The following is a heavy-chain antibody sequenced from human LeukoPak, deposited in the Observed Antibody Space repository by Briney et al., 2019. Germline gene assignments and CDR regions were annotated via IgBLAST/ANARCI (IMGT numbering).Heavy chain of an antibody. CDR1: GFTFSSYE. Sequence: PGGSLRLSCAASGFTFSSYEMNWVRQAPGKGLEWVSYISSSGSTIYYADSVKGRFTISRDNAKNSLYLQMNSLRAEDTAVYYCARIVDCSSTSCYDYWAREPWSPSPQ. D-gene: IGHD2-2*01. CDR3: ARIVDCSSTSCYDY. CDR2: ISSSGSTI. J-gene: IGHJ4*02. V-gene: IGHV3-48*03.